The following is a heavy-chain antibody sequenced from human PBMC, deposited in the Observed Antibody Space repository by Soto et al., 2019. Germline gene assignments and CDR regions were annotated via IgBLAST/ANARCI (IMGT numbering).Heavy chain of an antibody. D-gene: IGHD4-17*01. CDR3: ARDYGDVYAFDI. CDR1: GLTFSSYG. CDR2: IWYDGSNK. Sequence: GGPLRVSCAAAGLTFSSYGMHWVSQAPGKGLEWVAVIWYDGSNKYYADSVKGRFTISRDNSKNTLYLQMNSLRAEDTAVYYCARDYGDVYAFDIWGQGTMVTVSS. V-gene: IGHV3-33*01. J-gene: IGHJ3*02.